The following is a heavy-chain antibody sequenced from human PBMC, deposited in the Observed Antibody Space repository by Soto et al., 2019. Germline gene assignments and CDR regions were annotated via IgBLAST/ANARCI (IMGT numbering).Heavy chain of an antibody. J-gene: IGHJ4*02. CDR2: IWYDGSNE. V-gene: IGHV3-33*01. CDR3: ARDYTSTGYGLVY. D-gene: IGHD6-25*01. CDR1: GFTFSSLG. Sequence: GGSLRLSCAASGFTFSSLGMHWVRQAPGKGLEWVAIIWYDGSNEYYADSVKGRFTISRDNSKNTLYLQMSSLRVDDTAVYYCARDYTSTGYGLVYWGQGALVTVSS.